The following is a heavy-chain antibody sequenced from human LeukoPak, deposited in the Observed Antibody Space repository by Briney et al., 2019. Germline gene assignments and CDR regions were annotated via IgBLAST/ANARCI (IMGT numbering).Heavy chain of an antibody. CDR2: ISYDGSNK. V-gene: IGHV3-30*18. CDR3: AKGATVSGSPDYFDY. CDR1: RFTFSNSW. D-gene: IGHD3-10*01. Sequence: GGSLRLSCAASRFTFSNSWMSWVRQAPGKGLEWVAVISYDGSNKYYADSVKGRFTISRDNSKNTLYLQMNSLRAEDTAVYYCAKGATVSGSPDYFDYWGQGTLVTVSS. J-gene: IGHJ4*02.